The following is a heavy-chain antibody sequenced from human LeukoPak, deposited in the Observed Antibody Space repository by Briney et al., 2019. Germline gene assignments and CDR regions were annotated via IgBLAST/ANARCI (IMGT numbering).Heavy chain of an antibody. CDR2: ISAYNGNT. Sequence: ASVKVSCKASGGTFSSYAISWVRQAPGQGLEWMGWISAYNGNTNYAQKLQGRVTMTTDTSTSTAYMGLRSLRSDDTAVYYCARVHDYYDSSGYVDFDYWGQGTLVTVSS. CDR1: GGTFSSYA. V-gene: IGHV1-18*01. D-gene: IGHD3-22*01. J-gene: IGHJ4*02. CDR3: ARVHDYYDSSGYVDFDY.